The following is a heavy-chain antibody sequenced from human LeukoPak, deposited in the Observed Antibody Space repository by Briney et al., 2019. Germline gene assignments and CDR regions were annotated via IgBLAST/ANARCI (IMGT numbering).Heavy chain of an antibody. J-gene: IGHJ6*04. V-gene: IGHV1-69*13. CDR2: IIPIFGTA. D-gene: IGHD5-18*01. CDR3: ARGLSPVDTATYYYYGMDV. CDR1: GGTFSSYA. Sequence: SVKGSCKASGGTFSSYAISWVRQAPGQGLEWMGGIIPIFGTANYAQKFQGRVTITADESTSTAYMELSSLRSEDTAVYYCARGLSPVDTATYYYYGMDVWGKGTTVTVSS.